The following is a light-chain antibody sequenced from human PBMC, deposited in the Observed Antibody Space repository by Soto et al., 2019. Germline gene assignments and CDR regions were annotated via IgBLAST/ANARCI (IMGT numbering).Light chain of an antibody. CDR3: QQYGDWPLT. J-gene: IGKJ4*01. Sequence: EIVVTQSPATLSVSPGERATLSCRASQSVGNTFAWYQQKPGQAPRLLSFATSTRATGVPARFSGSGSGTEFTLTISSLQSEDVAVYYCQQYGDWPLTFGGGAKVEIE. CDR2: ATS. CDR1: QSVGNT. V-gene: IGKV3-15*01.